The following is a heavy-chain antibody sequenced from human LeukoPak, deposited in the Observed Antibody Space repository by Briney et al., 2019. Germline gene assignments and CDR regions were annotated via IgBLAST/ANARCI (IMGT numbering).Heavy chain of an antibody. D-gene: IGHD3/OR15-3a*01. V-gene: IGHV3-11*01. CDR1: GFIFSGYY. Sequence: GGSLTLSCATSGFIFSGYYMSWIRQAPGKGLEWVSYISGSGNDISYADSVKGRFTISRDNAKGSLYLQMNSLRAADTAVYYCGTHAGRTGSDDWGQGTLVTVSS. CDR2: ISGSGNDI. J-gene: IGHJ4*02. CDR3: GTHAGRTGSDD.